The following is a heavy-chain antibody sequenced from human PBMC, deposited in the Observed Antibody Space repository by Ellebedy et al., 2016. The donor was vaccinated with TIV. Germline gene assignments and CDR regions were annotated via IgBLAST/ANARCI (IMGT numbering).Heavy chain of an antibody. Sequence: GESLKISCTASGFTFSHWRMNWVRQAPGKGLEWVASVTIRSEYIDYAESMKGRFTISRDNANNSVFLQMNSLRVEDTAVYFCARDKDYFGSGNGFDFWGHGTTVTVSS. D-gene: IGHD3-10*01. CDR2: VTIRSEYI. V-gene: IGHV3-21*01. J-gene: IGHJ6*02. CDR3: ARDKDYFGSGNGFDF. CDR1: GFTFSHWR.